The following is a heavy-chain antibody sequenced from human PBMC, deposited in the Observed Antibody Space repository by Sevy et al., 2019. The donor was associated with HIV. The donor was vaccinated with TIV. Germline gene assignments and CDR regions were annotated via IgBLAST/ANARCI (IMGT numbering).Heavy chain of an antibody. D-gene: IGHD5-12*01. Sequence: GGSLRLSCAASGFTFSSYEMNWVRQAPGKGLEWVSYISSSGSTIYYADSVKGRFTISRDNAKNSLYLQMNSLRAEDTAVYYCARITRKYDYYRSWFDPWGQGTLVTVSS. CDR1: GFTFSSYE. J-gene: IGHJ5*02. CDR2: ISSSGSTI. V-gene: IGHV3-48*03. CDR3: ARITRKYDYYRSWFDP.